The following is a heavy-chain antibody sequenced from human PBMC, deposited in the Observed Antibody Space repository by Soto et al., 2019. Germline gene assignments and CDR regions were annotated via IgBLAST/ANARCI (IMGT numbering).Heavy chain of an antibody. CDR2: MNPNSGNT. CDR1: GYTFTSYD. D-gene: IGHD3-9*01. CDR3: ARASPGHDILTGYLGYWLDY. J-gene: IGHJ4*02. Sequence: QVQLVQSGAEVKKPGASVKVSCKASGYTFTSYDINWVRQATGQGLEWMGWMNPNSGNTGYAQKFQGRVTMTRNTSISTAYMELSSLRSEDTAVYYCARASPGHDILTGYLGYWLDYWGQGTLVTVSS. V-gene: IGHV1-8*01.